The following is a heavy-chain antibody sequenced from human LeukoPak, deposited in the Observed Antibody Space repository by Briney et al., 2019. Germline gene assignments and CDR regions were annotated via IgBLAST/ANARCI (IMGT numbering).Heavy chain of an antibody. CDR2: IKSKTDGGTT. J-gene: IGHJ6*02. Sequence: GGSLRLSCAASGFTFNNAWMSWVRQGPGKGLEWVGRIKSKTDGGTTDYAAPVKGRFTISRDDSKTTLYLQMNSLKTEDTAVYYCARRPAIFMDGVYYSSMDVWGQGTTVTVSS. V-gene: IGHV3-15*05. CDR1: GFTFNNAW. CDR3: ARRPAIFMDGVYYSSMDV. D-gene: IGHD2-2*01.